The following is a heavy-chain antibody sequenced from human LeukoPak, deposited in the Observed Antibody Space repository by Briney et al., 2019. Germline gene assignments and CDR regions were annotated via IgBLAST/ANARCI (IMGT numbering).Heavy chain of an antibody. D-gene: IGHD2-15*01. Sequence: GASVKVSCKASGYTFTGYYMHWVRQAPGQGLEWMGWINPNSGGTNYAQKFQGRVTMTRDTSISTAYMELSRLRSDDTAVYYCAREGLRSIVVVVGIVDYWGQGTLVTVSS. J-gene: IGHJ4*02. V-gene: IGHV1-2*02. CDR1: GYTFTGYY. CDR2: INPNSGGT. CDR3: AREGLRSIVVVVGIVDY.